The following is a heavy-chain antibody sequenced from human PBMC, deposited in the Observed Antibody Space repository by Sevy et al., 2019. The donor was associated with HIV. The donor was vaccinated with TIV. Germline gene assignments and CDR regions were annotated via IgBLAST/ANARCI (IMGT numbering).Heavy chain of an antibody. Sequence: KASETLSLTCTVSGGSITSLYWNWIRQPPGKGLGWIANIYYNGHINYNPSLKSRVTLSLDTSKNQFSLRLSSVTAADTAMYYCAGENAWGRGYSWGQGTLVTVSS. D-gene: IGHD1-26*01. CDR3: AGENAWGRGYS. J-gene: IGHJ4*02. CDR1: GGSITSLY. V-gene: IGHV4-59*08. CDR2: IYYNGHI.